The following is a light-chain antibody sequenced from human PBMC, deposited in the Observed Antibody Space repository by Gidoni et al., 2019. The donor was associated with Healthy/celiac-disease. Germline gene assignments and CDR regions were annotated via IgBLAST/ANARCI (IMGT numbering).Light chain of an antibody. J-gene: IGKJ1*01. CDR2: SAS. Sequence: DIQMTQSPSSLSASVGDRVTITCRASQSISSFLNWYRQNPGKAPKLLIYSASSLQSGVPARFSGSGSGTDFSLTISSLQPEDFATYYCQQSFTTVKTFXXXTKVEIK. CDR1: QSISSF. V-gene: IGKV1-39*01. CDR3: QQSFTTVKT.